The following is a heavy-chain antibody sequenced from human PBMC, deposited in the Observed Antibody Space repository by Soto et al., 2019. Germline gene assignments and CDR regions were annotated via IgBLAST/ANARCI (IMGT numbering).Heavy chain of an antibody. V-gene: IGHV4-61*01. CDR2: IYNSGRT. Sequence: QVQLQESGPGLVKPSETLSLTCSVSGGSVSSANNYWSWVRQPPGKGLEWIGYIYNSGRTNYNPSLTRRVTISVDTSKNQFSLKLSSVTAADTAVYYCTRGRMTTVDWGQGTLVTVSS. CDR3: TRGRMTTVD. CDR1: GGSVSSANNY. J-gene: IGHJ4*02. D-gene: IGHD4-17*01.